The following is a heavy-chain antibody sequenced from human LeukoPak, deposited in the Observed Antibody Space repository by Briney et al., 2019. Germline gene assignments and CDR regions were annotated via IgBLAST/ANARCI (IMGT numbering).Heavy chain of an antibody. Sequence: GGSLRLSWAASGFTFGNSWVHWVRQAPGKVLVWVSLINADGSTATYADSVKGRFTISRDNARNTLSLQMNSLTIEDTAVYYCVVVVEPPDSDGFDVWGQGTMITVSS. D-gene: IGHD1-14*01. J-gene: IGHJ3*01. CDR2: INADGSTA. CDR1: GFTFGNSW. CDR3: VVVVEPPDSDGFDV. V-gene: IGHV3-74*01.